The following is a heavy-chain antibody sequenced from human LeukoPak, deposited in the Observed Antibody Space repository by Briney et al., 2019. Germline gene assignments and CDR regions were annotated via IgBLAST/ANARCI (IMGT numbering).Heavy chain of an antibody. CDR3: ARVGFGGLSVY. J-gene: IGHJ4*02. Sequence: GGSLRLSCAASGFTFSSYSMNWVRRAPGKGLEWVSSISSSSSYIYYADSVKGRFTISRDNAKNSLYLQMNSLRAEDTAVYYCARVGFGGLSVYWGQGTLVTVSS. D-gene: IGHD3-10*01. V-gene: IGHV3-21*01. CDR1: GFTFSSYS. CDR2: ISSSSSYI.